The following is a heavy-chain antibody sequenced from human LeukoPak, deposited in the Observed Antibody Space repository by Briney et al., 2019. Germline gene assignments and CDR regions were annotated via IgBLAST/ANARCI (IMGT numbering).Heavy chain of an antibody. CDR3: AREVYDILTGYIDY. J-gene: IGHJ4*02. Sequence: PSETLSLTCAVSGGSISSSNWWSWVRQPPGKGLEWIGEIYHSGSTNYNPSLKSRVTISVDTSKNQFSLKLSSVTAADTAVYYCAREVYDILTGYIDYWGQGTLVTVSS. D-gene: IGHD3-9*01. CDR1: GGSISSSNW. CDR2: IYHSGST. V-gene: IGHV4-4*02.